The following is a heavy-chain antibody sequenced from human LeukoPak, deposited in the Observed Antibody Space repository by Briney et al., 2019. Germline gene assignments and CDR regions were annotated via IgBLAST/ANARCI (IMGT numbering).Heavy chain of an antibody. J-gene: IGHJ6*03. CDR1: GGTFSSYA. CDR3: ARGQEYYYGSGSSSSFYYYYMDV. V-gene: IGHV1-69*05. Sequence: SVKVSCKASGGTFSSYAISWVRQAPGQGLEWMGGIIPIFGTANYAQKFQGRVTITTDESTSTAYMELSSLRSEDTAVYYCARGQEYYYGSGSSSSFYYYYMDVWGKGTTVTVSS. CDR2: IIPIFGTA. D-gene: IGHD3-10*01.